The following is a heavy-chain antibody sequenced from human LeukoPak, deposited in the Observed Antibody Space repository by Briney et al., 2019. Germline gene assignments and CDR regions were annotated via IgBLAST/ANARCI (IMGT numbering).Heavy chain of an antibody. CDR1: GGTFSSYA. CDR2: IIPILDIA. D-gene: IGHD2-15*01. Sequence: VASVKVSCKASGGTFSSYAISWVRQAPGQGLEWMGRIIPILDIANSAQKFQGRVTITADKSTSTAYMELSSLRSDDTAVYYCARVADDAFDIWGQGTMVSV. J-gene: IGHJ3*02. CDR3: ARVADDAFDI. V-gene: IGHV1-69*04.